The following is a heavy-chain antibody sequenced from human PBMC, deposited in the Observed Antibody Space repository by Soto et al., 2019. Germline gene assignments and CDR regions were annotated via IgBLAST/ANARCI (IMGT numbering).Heavy chain of an antibody. Sequence: EVQLVESGGGLVQPGGSLKLSCAASGFTFSGSALHWVRQASGKGLEWVGRIRSKANSYATEYVASVKGRFTISRDDSKNTAYLQMNSLKTEDTAVYYCTASTYNDYKLFDYWGQGTLVTVAS. J-gene: IGHJ4*02. CDR1: GFTFSGSA. D-gene: IGHD4-4*01. CDR2: IRSKANSYAT. V-gene: IGHV3-73*01. CDR3: TASTYNDYKLFDY.